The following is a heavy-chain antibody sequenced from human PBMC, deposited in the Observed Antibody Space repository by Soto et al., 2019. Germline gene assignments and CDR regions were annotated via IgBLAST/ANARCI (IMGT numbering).Heavy chain of an antibody. CDR3: ARGNSNYYYYYMDV. CDR2: IYYSGST. CDR1: GGSISSGVYY. Sequence: SETLSLTCTVSGGSISSGVYYWSWIRQHPGKGLEWIGYIYYSGSTYYNPSLKSRVTISVDTSKNQFSLKLSSVTAADTAVYYCARGNSNYYYYYMDVWGKGTTVTVSS. J-gene: IGHJ6*03. V-gene: IGHV4-31*03. D-gene: IGHD4-4*01.